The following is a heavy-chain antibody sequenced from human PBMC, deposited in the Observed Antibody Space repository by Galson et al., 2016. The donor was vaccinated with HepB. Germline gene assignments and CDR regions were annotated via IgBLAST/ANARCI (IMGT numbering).Heavy chain of an antibody. V-gene: IGHV1-2*02. CDR2: INPNSGGT. Sequence: SVKVSCKASGYTFTDHYVHWVRQAPGQGLEWMGWINPNSGGTNYAQKFQGRVTMTRDTSISTVYMELSRLKSDDTAVFYCARDDDYGDFFDLWGRGTLVPVAS. D-gene: IGHD4-17*01. J-gene: IGHJ2*01. CDR3: ARDDDYGDFFDL. CDR1: GYTFTDHY.